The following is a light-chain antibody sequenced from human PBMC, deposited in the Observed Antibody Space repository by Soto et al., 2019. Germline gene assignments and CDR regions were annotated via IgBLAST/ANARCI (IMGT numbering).Light chain of an antibody. CDR2: KAS. J-gene: IGKJ1*01. V-gene: IGKV1-5*03. Sequence: IQMTQSPSSLSASLGDVVTITCRASQSIRSYLNWFQQKPGKAPKLLIYKASSLESGVPSRFSGSGSGTEFTLTISSLQPDDFATYYCQQYNSYWTFGQGTKVDIK. CDR3: QQYNSYWT. CDR1: QSIRSY.